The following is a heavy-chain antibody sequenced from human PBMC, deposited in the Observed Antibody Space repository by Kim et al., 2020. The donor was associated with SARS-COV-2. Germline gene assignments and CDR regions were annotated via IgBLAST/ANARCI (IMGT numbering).Heavy chain of an antibody. CDR3: ARGSGPGGDFDY. J-gene: IGHJ4*02. Sequence: SETLSLTCAVYGGSFSGYYWSWTRQPPGKGLEWIGEINHSGSTNYNPSLKSRVTISVDTSKNQFSLKLSSVTAADTAVYYCARGSGPGGDFDYWGQGTLV. CDR1: GGSFSGYY. V-gene: IGHV4-34*01. D-gene: IGHD3-16*01. CDR2: INHSGST.